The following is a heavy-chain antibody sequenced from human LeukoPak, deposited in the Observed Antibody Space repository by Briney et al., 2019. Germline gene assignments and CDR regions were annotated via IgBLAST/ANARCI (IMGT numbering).Heavy chain of an antibody. CDR3: ARGRTYYYDTSGYYRGPFDY. J-gene: IGHJ4*02. V-gene: IGHV4-34*01. CDR1: GFTFSSYG. CDR2: INLGGSN. D-gene: IGHD3-22*01. Sequence: GSLRLSCAASGFTFSSYGMHWVRQAPGKGLEWIGEINLGGSNNYNPSLKSRVIISIDTSKNQFSLKLSSVTAADTAVYYCARGRTYYYDTSGYYRGPFDYWGQGTLVTVSS.